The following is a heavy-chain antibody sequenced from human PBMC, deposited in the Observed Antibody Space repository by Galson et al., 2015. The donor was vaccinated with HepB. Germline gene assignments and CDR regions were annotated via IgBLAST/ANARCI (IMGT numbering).Heavy chain of an antibody. CDR1: GFTFSSYG. CDR3: ARVGCSSTSCYSYPRGYYMDV. J-gene: IGHJ6*03. V-gene: IGHV3-33*08. D-gene: IGHD2-2*01. CDR2: IWYDGSNK. Sequence: SLRLSCAASGFTFSSYGMHWVRQAPGKGLEWVAVIWYDGSNKYYADSVKGRFTISRDNSKNTLYLQMNSLRAEDTAVYYCARVGCSSTSCYSYPRGYYMDVWGKGTTVTVSS.